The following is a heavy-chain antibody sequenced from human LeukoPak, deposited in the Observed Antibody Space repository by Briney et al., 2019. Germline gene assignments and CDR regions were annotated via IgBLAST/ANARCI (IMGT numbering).Heavy chain of an antibody. D-gene: IGHD1-26*01. CDR1: GFTFTTYS. CDR2: ISGSGGST. Sequence: GGSLRLSCAASGFTFTTYSMNWVRQAPGKGLEWVSAISGSGGSTYYADSVKGRFTISRDNSKNTLYLQMNGLRAEDTAVYYCAKSEWEPYWGQGTLVTVSS. V-gene: IGHV3-23*01. J-gene: IGHJ4*02. CDR3: AKSEWEPY.